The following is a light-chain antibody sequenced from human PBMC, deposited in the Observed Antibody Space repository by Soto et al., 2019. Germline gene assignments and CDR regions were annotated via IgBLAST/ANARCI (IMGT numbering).Light chain of an antibody. Sequence: DLQMTQSPSTLSASVGDRVTITCRASQSISTWLAWYQQKPGKAPNLLIYKASSLESAVPSRFRGGGSGTEFTLTISRLQPDYFSTYYCQYYNSYPTFGQGTKVEIK. CDR1: QSISTW. J-gene: IGKJ1*01. V-gene: IGKV1-5*03. CDR2: KAS. CDR3: QYYNSYPT.